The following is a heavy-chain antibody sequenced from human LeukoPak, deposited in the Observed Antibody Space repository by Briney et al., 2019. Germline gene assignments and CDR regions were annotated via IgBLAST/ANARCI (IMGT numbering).Heavy chain of an antibody. CDR3: AREGLNMVRGVIPKEAWGWFDP. CDR1: GGSISSGSYY. J-gene: IGHJ5*02. Sequence: SQTLSLTCSVSGGSISSGSYYWSWIRQPAGKGLEWIGRIYTRGNTNYNPSLKSRVTISVDTSKNQFSLKLTSVTAADTAVYYCAREGLNMVRGVIPKEAWGWFDPWGQGTLVTVSS. CDR2: IYTRGNT. V-gene: IGHV4-61*02. D-gene: IGHD3-10*01.